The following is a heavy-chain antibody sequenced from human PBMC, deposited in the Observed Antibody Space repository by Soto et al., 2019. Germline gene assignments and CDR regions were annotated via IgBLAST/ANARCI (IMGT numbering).Heavy chain of an antibody. V-gene: IGHV1-69*06. D-gene: IGHD1-20*01. CDR1: GCPFSSYA. J-gene: IGHJ4*02. Sequence: ASVKVSCTASGCPFSSYAISWVRHAPGQGLEWMGGIIPIFGTAKYAQQFEGRVTITADKATSTAYMELSSLRSEDTAVYYCARGMGITGTAFDYWGQGTLVTVSS. CDR2: IIPIFGTA. CDR3: ARGMGITGTAFDY.